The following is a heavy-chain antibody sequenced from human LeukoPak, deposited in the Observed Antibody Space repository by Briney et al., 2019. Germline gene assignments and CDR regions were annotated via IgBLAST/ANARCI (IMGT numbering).Heavy chain of an antibody. V-gene: IGHV3-23*01. D-gene: IGHD4-17*01. J-gene: IGHJ4*02. Sequence: PGGSLRLSCSASGFALSGSAMGWVRQAPGKGLEWVASISGSGGKTYYADSVEGRFTISRDNSKNTLYLQMNSQRAEDTALYYCARGRGGDYVPSRFDYWGQGTLVTVSS. CDR1: GFALSGSA. CDR2: ISGSGGKT. CDR3: ARGRGGDYVPSRFDY.